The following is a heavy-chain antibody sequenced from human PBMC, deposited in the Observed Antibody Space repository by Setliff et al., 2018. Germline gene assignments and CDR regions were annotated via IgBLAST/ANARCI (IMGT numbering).Heavy chain of an antibody. J-gene: IGHJ4*02. Sequence: ASVKVSCKASGYTFTGYYTHWVRQAPGQGLEWMGWISPYSGESNYAQKFQDRLTVTADTSTKTIYMELRSLTSDDTAVYFCTRSRGPRVVLAADFDFWGQGTLVTVSS. CDR2: ISPYSGES. V-gene: IGHV1-2*02. CDR3: TRSRGPRVVLAADFDF. D-gene: IGHD3-16*01. CDR1: GYTFTGYY.